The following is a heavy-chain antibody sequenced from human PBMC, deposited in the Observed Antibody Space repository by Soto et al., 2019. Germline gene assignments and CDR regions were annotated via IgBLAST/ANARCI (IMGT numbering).Heavy chain of an antibody. Sequence: EVQLVESGGGLVQPGRSLRLSCAASGFTFDDYAMHWVRQAPGKGLEWVSGISWNSGSIGYADSVRGPFTISRDNAKNSLYLQRNSLRPEDTALYYCTKASYTSGWLDYWGQGTLVTVSS. CDR2: ISWNSGSI. V-gene: IGHV3-9*01. D-gene: IGHD6-19*01. CDR3: TKASYTSGWLDY. J-gene: IGHJ4*02. CDR1: GFTFDDYA.